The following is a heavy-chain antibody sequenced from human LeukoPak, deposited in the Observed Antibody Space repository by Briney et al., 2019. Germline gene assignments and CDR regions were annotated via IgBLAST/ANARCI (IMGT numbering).Heavy chain of an antibody. J-gene: IGHJ4*02. CDR3: SRGGYSFDY. D-gene: IGHD5-12*01. CDR1: GFSFTGYW. CDR2: LHADGSGR. V-gene: IGHV3-7*01. Sequence: PGGSLRLSCAASGFSFTGYWMTWVRQAPGKGLEWVARLHADGSGRNYVGSVEGRFTVFGDNAKSSLFLQMHSLRAEDTAVYYCSRGGYSFDYLGQGILVTV.